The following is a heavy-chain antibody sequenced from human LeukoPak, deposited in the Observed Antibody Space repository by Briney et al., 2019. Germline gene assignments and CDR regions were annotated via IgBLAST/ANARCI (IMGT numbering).Heavy chain of an antibody. V-gene: IGHV1-69*13. CDR2: IIPIFGTA. D-gene: IGHD3-22*01. J-gene: IGHJ3*02. CDR1: GGTFSSYA. Sequence: ASVKVSCKASGGTFSSYAISWVRQAPGQGLEWMGGIIPIFGTANYAQKFQGRVTITADESTSTAYMELSSLRSEDTAVYYCASEGDSSGYGAFDIWGQGTMDTVSS. CDR3: ASEGDSSGYGAFDI.